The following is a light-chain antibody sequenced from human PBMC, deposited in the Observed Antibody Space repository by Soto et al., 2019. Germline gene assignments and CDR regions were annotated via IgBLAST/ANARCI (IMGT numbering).Light chain of an antibody. CDR3: AAWDDSLNGPHYV. CDR1: SSNIGSNT. CDR2: SNN. Sequence: QSVLTQPPSASGTPGQRVTISCSGSSSNIGSNTVNWYQQLPGTAPKLLIYSNNQRPSGVPDRFSGSKSGTSASLAISGLQSEDEADYYCAAWDDSLNGPHYVFGHGTKVTVL. J-gene: IGLJ1*01. V-gene: IGLV1-44*01.